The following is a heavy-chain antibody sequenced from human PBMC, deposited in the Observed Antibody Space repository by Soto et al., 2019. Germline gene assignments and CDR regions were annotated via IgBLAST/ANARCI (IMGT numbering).Heavy chain of an antibody. CDR3: AGAVSDFDVRRYRTSYFDQ. V-gene: IGHV4-31*02. J-gene: IGHJ4*02. CDR1: GVSVSTGVYY. CDR2: IDNSGST. Sequence: SETLSLTXTVSGVSVSTGVYYWTWIRQHPGKGLEWIGYIDNSGSTYYNPSLTGRVDISVDTSKNQFSLTLQSLTAADTAFYYCAGAVSDFDVRRYRTSYFDQWGQGILVTVSS. D-gene: IGHD3-10*02.